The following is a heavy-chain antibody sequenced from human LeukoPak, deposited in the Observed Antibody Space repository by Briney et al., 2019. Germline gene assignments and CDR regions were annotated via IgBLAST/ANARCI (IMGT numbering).Heavy chain of an antibody. V-gene: IGHV3-30*18. J-gene: IGHJ6*02. CDR3: AKDGENCTNGVCYNGGYYYYGMDV. D-gene: IGHD2-8*01. CDR1: GFTFSSYG. Sequence: PGGSLRLSCAASGFTFSSYGMHWVRQAPGNGLEWVAVVSYDGSNKYYADSVKGRFTISRDNSKNTLYLQMNSLRAEDTAVYYCAKDGENCTNGVCYNGGYYYYGMDVWGQGTTVTVSS. CDR2: VSYDGSNK.